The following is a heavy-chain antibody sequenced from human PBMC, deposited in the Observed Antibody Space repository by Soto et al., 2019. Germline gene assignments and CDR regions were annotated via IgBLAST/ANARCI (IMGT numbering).Heavy chain of an antibody. V-gene: IGHV1-3*01. Sequence: QVQLVQSGAEVKKPGASVKVSCKASGYTFTSYAMHWVRQAPGQRLEWMGWINAGNGNTKYSQKFQGRVTITRDTPASTAYMELSSLRSEDTAVYYCARDYMGVYGSRSYYAAFDYWGQGTLVTVSS. J-gene: IGHJ4*02. CDR3: ARDYMGVYGSRSYYAAFDY. CDR2: INAGNGNT. D-gene: IGHD3-10*01. CDR1: GYTFTSYA.